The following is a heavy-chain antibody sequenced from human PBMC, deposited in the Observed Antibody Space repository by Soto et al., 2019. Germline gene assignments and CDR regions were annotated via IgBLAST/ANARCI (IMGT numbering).Heavy chain of an antibody. J-gene: IGHJ5*02. V-gene: IGHV4-30-4*01. D-gene: IGHD2-15*01. Sequence: PSETLSLTCTVSGGSISSGDYYWSWIRQPPGKGLEWIGYIYYSGSTYYNPSFKSRVTISVDTSKNQFSLKLSSVTAADTAVYYCARGSPEGVDWFDPWGQGTLVTVS. CDR3: ARGSPEGVDWFDP. CDR2: IYYSGST. CDR1: GGSISSGDYY.